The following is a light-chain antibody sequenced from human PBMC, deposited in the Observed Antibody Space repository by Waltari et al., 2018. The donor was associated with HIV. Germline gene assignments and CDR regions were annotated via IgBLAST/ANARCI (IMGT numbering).Light chain of an antibody. CDR3: DSRDTNDKHQV. CDR1: SLRRYS. Sequence: SSDLTQDPAVSVALGQTVRITCQGDSLRRYSAHWYQQKPGQAPVVVMYGKGHRPSGIPDRFSGSSSGNTGSLTITGAQAEDEAVYYCDSRDTNDKHQVFGTGTKVTV. J-gene: IGLJ1*01. CDR2: GKG. V-gene: IGLV3-19*01.